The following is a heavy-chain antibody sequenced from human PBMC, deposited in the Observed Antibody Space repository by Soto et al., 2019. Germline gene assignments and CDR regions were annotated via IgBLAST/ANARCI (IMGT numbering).Heavy chain of an antibody. CDR2: ISWNSGSI. D-gene: IGHD2-2*01. J-gene: IGHJ5*02. Sequence: GGSLRLSCAASGFTFDDYAMHWVRQAPGKGLEWVSGISWNSGSIGYADSVKGRFTISRDNAKNSLYLQMNSLRAEDTALYYCAKDMSSTSFNWFDPWGQGTLVTVSS. V-gene: IGHV3-9*01. CDR3: AKDMSSTSFNWFDP. CDR1: GFTFDDYA.